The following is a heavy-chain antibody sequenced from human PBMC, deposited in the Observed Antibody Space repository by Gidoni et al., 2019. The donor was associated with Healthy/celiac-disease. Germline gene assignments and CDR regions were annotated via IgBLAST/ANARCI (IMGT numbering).Heavy chain of an antibody. J-gene: IGHJ4*02. Sequence: EVQLVASGGGLVQPGRSLRLSCTASGFTFGDYAMSWFRQAPGKGLEWVGFIRSKAYGGTTEYAASVKGRFTISRDDSKSIAYLQMNSLKTEDTAVYYCTRDPTYGDYVALGFDYWGQGTLVTVSS. D-gene: IGHD4-17*01. CDR2: IRSKAYGGTT. CDR3: TRDPTYGDYVALGFDY. CDR1: GFTFGDYA. V-gene: IGHV3-49*03.